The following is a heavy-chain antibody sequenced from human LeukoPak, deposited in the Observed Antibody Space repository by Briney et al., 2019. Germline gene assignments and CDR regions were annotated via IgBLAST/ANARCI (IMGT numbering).Heavy chain of an antibody. D-gene: IGHD5-12*01. CDR3: ARHGGYSGISPNWFDP. CDR1: GYSISSGYY. CDR2: IYHSGST. Sequence: SETLSLTCTVSGYSISSGYYWGWIRQPPGKGLEWIGSIYHSGSTNYNPSLKSRVTISVDTSKNQFSLKLSSVTAADTAVYYCARHGGYSGISPNWFDPWGQGTLVTVSS. V-gene: IGHV4-38-2*02. J-gene: IGHJ5*02.